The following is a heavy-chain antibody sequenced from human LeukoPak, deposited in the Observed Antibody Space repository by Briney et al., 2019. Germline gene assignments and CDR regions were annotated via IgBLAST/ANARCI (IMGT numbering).Heavy chain of an antibody. CDR3: ARSTVIEGVTHGMDV. D-gene: IGHD1-26*01. CDR2: TYYRSKWYS. V-gene: IGHV6-1*01. Sequence: SQTLSLTCAISGDSVSSNSAAWNWVRQSPSRGLEWLGRTYYRSKWYSDYAVSVKTRITINPDTSKNQFSLQMNSVAPEDTAVYYCARSTVIEGVTHGMDVWGQGTTVTVSS. CDR1: GDSVSSNSAA. J-gene: IGHJ6*02.